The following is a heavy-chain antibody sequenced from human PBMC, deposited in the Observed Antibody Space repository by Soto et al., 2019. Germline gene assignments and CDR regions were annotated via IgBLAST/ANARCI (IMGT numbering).Heavy chain of an antibody. Sequence: GGSLRLSCAASGFTFDDYAMHWVRQAPGKGLEWVSGISWNSGSIGYADSVKGRFTISRDNAKNSLYLQMNSLRAEDTALYYCAKRYCSGGSCHFDYWGQGTLVTVSS. V-gene: IGHV3-9*01. CDR2: ISWNSGSI. D-gene: IGHD2-15*01. CDR1: GFTFDDYA. J-gene: IGHJ4*02. CDR3: AKRYCSGGSCHFDY.